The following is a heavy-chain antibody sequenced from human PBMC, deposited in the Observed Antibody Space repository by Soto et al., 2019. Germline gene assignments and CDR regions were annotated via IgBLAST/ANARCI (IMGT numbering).Heavy chain of an antibody. CDR1: GFTFSSYG. CDR2: ISYDGSNK. J-gene: IGHJ4*02. V-gene: IGHV3-30*18. Sequence: QVQLVESGGGVVQPGRSLRLSCAASGFTFSSYGMHWVRQAPGKGLEWVAVISYDGSNKYYADSVKGRFTISRDNSKNTLYLQMNSLRAEYTAVYYCAKSMRYGDYRYLDYWGQGTLVTVSS. D-gene: IGHD4-17*01. CDR3: AKSMRYGDYRYLDY.